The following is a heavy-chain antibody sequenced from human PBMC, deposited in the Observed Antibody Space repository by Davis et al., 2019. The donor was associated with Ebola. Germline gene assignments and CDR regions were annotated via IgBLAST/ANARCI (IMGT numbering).Heavy chain of an antibody. D-gene: IGHD6-13*01. J-gene: IGHJ6*02. CDR2: IYYSGST. CDR1: GGSISSYY. Sequence: MPSETLSLTCTVSGGSISSYYWSWIRQPPGKGLEWIGYIYYSGSTNYNPSLKSRVTISVDTSKNQFSLKLSSVTAADTAVYYCARLSSTWSSLYGMDVWGQGTTVTVSS. CDR3: ARLSSTWSSLYGMDV. V-gene: IGHV4-59*08.